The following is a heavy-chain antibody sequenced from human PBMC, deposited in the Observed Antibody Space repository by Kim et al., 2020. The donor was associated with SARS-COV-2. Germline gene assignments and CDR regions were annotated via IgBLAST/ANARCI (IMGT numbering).Heavy chain of an antibody. J-gene: IGHJ6*02. D-gene: IGHD6-13*01. V-gene: IGHV4-34*01. CDR3: ARAKYSSSWYGGGGYYYYGMDV. CDR2: INHSGST. CDR1: GGSFSGYY. Sequence: SETLSLTCAVYGGSFSGYYWSWIRQPPGKGLEWIGEINHSGSTNYNPSLKSRVTISVDTSKNQFSLKLSSVTAADTAVYYCARAKYSSSWYGGGGYYYYGMDVWGQGTTVTVSS.